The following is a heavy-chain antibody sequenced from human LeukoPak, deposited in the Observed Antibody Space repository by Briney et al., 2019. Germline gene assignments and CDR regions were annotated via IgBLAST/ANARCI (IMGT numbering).Heavy chain of an antibody. D-gene: IGHD2-15*01. V-gene: IGHV3-30*04. J-gene: IGHJ4*02. CDR2: ISYDGSNK. CDR1: GFTFSSYA. Sequence: GGSLRLSCAASGFTFSSYAMHWVRQAPGKGLEWVAVISYDGSNKYYADSVKGRFTISRDNSKNTLYLQMNSLRAEDTAMYYCARVGVGSCWGQGTPVTVSS. CDR3: ARVGVGSC.